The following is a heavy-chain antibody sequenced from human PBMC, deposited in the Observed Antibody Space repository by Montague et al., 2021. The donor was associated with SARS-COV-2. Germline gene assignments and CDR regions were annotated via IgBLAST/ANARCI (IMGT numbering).Heavy chain of an antibody. V-gene: IGHV4-59*08. CDR3: AKQALTRYCTSTACFGAAFDI. D-gene: IGHD2-2*01. Sequence: SETLSLTCTVSGASISGYYWTWIRQPPGKGLEWIGFIYYSGSTNYNPSLKSRVTISVDASKNQFSLKLSSVTAADTAVYYCAKQALTRYCTSTACFGAAFDIWGQGTMVTVSS. CDR1: GASISGYY. CDR2: IYYSGST. J-gene: IGHJ3*02.